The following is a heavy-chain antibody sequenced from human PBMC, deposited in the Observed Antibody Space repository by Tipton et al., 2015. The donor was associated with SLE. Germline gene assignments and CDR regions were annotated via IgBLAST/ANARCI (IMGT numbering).Heavy chain of an antibody. CDR1: GFSVSSNY. CDR3: ARETLSGGLAFDL. V-gene: IGHV3-53*05. J-gene: IGHJ3*01. Sequence: GSLRLSCAASGFSVSSNYMSWVRQAPGKGLEWVSVIYSAGDTYYADSVKGRFTISRDNSKNTVYLQLGSLRGEDMAVYYCARETLSGGLAFDLWGQGTMVTVSS. D-gene: IGHD3-3*01. CDR2: IYSAGDT.